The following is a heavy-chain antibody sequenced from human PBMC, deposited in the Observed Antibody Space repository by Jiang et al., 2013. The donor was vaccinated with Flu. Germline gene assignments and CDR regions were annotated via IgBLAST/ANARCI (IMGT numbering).Heavy chain of an antibody. J-gene: IGHJ6*02. CDR3: ARDGSVLRRAVAVQSEYYYYYGMDV. D-gene: IGHD6-19*01. CDR1: GDSVSSNSAA. CDR2: TYYRSKWYN. Sequence: QTLSLTCAISGDSVSSNSAAWNWIRQSPSRGLEWLGRTYYRSKWYNDYAVSVKSRITINPDTSKNQFSLQLNSVTPEDTAVYYCARDGSVLRRAVAVQSEYYYYYGMDVWGQGTTVTVSS. V-gene: IGHV6-1*01.